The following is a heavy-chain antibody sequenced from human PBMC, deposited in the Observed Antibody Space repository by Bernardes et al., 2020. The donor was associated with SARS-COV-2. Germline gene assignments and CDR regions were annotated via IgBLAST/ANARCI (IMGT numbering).Heavy chain of an antibody. J-gene: IGHJ4*02. CDR1: GFTVSSNY. V-gene: IGHV3-53*01. CDR3: ARDYGAWYFDY. D-gene: IGHD4-17*01. CDR2: IYSGGST. Sequence: GGSLRLSCAASGFTVSSNYMSWVRQSPGKGLEWVSVIYSGGSTYYADSVRGRFTISRDDSKNTLSLQLNSLRADDTAIYYFARDYGAWYFDYWGQGTLVSVSS.